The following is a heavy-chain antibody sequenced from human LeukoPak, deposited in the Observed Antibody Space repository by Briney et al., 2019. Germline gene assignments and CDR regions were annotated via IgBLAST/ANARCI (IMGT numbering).Heavy chain of an antibody. CDR3: ALRVGRNGYKG. V-gene: IGHV5-51*01. CDR2: IYPGDSDT. D-gene: IGHD5-24*01. CDR1: GYSFTNYW. J-gene: IGHJ3*01. Sequence: GESLKISCKGSGYSFTNYWNGWVRQMPGKGPEWMGIIYPGDSDTRYSPSFEGQVTISADKSISTAYLQWSSLKTSDTAMYYCALRVGRNGYKGWGQGTMVTVSS.